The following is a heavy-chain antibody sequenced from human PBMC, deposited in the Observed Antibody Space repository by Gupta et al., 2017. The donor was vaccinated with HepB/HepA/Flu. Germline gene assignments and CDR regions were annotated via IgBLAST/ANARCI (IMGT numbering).Heavy chain of an antibody. CDR3: ARDRASGSYYFWGSFDY. CDR2: ISSSSSTI. D-gene: IGHD1-26*01. CDR1: GFTFRSYS. J-gene: IGHJ4*02. V-gene: IGHV3-48*02. Sequence: EVQLVESGGGLVQPGGSLRLYWEASGFTFRSYSMNWVRQAPGKGLEWVSYISSSSSTIYYADSVKCRFTISRDHAKNSLYLQMNSLRDEDTAVYYCARDRASGSYYFWGSFDYWGQGTLVTGSS.